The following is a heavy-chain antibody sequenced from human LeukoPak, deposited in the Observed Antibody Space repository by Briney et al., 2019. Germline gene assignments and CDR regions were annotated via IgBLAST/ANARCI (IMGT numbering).Heavy chain of an antibody. CDR3: ARESSAELLRNWYFDL. J-gene: IGHJ2*01. V-gene: IGHV1-2*02. CDR2: INPNSGGT. Sequence: VSVKVSCKASGYTFTGYYMHWVRQAPGQGLEWMGWINPNSGGTNYAQKFQGRVTITRDTSISTAYMELSRLRSDDTAVYYCARESSAELLRNWYFDLWGRGTLVTVSS. D-gene: IGHD2-15*01. CDR1: GYTFTGYY.